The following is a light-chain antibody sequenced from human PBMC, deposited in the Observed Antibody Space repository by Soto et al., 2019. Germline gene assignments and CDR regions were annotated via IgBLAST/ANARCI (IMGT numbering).Light chain of an antibody. V-gene: IGLV2-14*01. CDR2: EVS. Sequence: QSALTQPASVSGSPGQSITISCTGTSSDVGGYNYVSWYQQHPGKAPKLTIYEVSNRPSGVSNRFSGSKSGNTASLTISGLQAEDEADYYCSSYTRSSTRVFGGGTKLTVL. CDR3: SSYTRSSTRV. J-gene: IGLJ3*02. CDR1: SSDVGGYNY.